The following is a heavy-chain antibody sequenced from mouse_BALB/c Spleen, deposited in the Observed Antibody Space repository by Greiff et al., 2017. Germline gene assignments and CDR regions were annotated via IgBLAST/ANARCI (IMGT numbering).Heavy chain of an antibody. D-gene: IGHD2-2*01. J-gene: IGHJ4*01. CDR3: ARHGYDGHYYAMDY. V-gene: IGHV5-12-1*01. Sequence: EVKLMESGGGLVKPGGSLKLSCAASGFAFSSYDMSWVRQTPEKRLEWVAYISSGGGSTYYPDTVKGRFTISRDNAKNTLYLQMSSLKSEDTAMYYCARHGYDGHYYAMDYWGQGTSVTVSS. CDR2: ISSGGGST. CDR1: GFAFSSYD.